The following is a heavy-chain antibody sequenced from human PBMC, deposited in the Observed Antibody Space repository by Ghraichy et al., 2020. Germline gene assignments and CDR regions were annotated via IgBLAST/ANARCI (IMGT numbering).Heavy chain of an antibody. D-gene: IGHD3-22*01. CDR3: ATLGPLMVVDSSGYQDAFDI. V-gene: IGHV1-24*01. CDR2: FDPEDGET. J-gene: IGHJ3*02. Sequence: ASVKVSCKVSGYTLTELSMHWVRQAPGKGLEWMGGFDPEDGETIYAQKFQGRVTMTEDTSTDTAYMELSSLRSEDTAVYYCATLGPLMVVDSSGYQDAFDIWGQGTMVTVSS. CDR1: GYTLTELS.